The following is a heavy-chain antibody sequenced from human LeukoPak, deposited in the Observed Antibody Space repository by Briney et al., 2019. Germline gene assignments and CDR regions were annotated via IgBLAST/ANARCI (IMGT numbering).Heavy chain of an antibody. CDR1: GFTFSDYY. Sequence: KSGGSLRLSCASSGFTFSDYYMSWMRQAPGKGLEWVSCTSSSGSTMYYADSVKGRFTISRDNAKNSLYLQMNSLRAEDTAVYYCARARYSNTWFDYWGQGALVTVSS. V-gene: IGHV3-11*01. CDR3: ARARYSNTWFDY. CDR2: TSSSGSTM. J-gene: IGHJ4*02. D-gene: IGHD6-13*01.